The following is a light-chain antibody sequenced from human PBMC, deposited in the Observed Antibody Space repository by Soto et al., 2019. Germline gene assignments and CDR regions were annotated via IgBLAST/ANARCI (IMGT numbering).Light chain of an antibody. CDR2: AAS. CDR3: QKYNSGPPWT. J-gene: IGKJ1*01. V-gene: IGKV1-27*01. Sequence: DIQMTQSPSSLSASVGDGVSITCRASQGIRNSLAWYQQKPGKVPKLLIYAASTLESGVPSRFSGSGSGTDFTLNISGLQPEDVATYFCQKYNSGPPWTFGPGTKVEIK. CDR1: QGIRNS.